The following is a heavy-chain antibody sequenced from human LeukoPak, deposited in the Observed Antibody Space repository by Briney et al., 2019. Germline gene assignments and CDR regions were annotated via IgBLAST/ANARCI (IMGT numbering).Heavy chain of an antibody. Sequence: GGSLRLSCATSGLTFRTTWMHWVRQAPGKGLMWVSRMNGEGTTIDYADSVKGRFTVSRDYAKNTLFLQMNNLRTEDTALYFCATARNFRFEYWGQGFLVIVSA. CDR2: MNGEGTTI. V-gene: IGHV3-74*01. D-gene: IGHD1-7*01. J-gene: IGHJ4*02. CDR3: ATARNFRFEY. CDR1: GLTFRTTW.